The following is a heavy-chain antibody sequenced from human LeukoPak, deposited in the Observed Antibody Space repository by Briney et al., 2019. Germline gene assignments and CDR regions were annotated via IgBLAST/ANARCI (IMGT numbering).Heavy chain of an antibody. D-gene: IGHD3/OR15-3a*01. CDR3: SRTRYDYWSDPYYYYGMDV. J-gene: IGHJ6*02. V-gene: IGHV4-39*01. CDR2: IYYSGST. Sequence: SETLSLTCTVSVGSISRSSYYWGWIRQPPGKGLEWVGSIYYSGSTYYNPSLKSRVTISVDTSKNQFSLKLSSVTAADTAVYYCSRTRYDYWSDPYYYYGMDVWGQGTTVTVSS. CDR1: VGSISRSSYY.